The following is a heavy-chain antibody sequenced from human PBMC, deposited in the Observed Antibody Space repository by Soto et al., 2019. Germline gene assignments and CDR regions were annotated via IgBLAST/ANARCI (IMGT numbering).Heavy chain of an antibody. CDR2: LNGSGGST. CDR1: GFTFSNYA. Sequence: LRLSCAASGFTFSNYAMTWVRQAPGKGLEWVSGLNGSGGSTSSADSVKGRFAISRDNSKNTLYLQMNNLRDGDTAVYYCSRLPTLVVPAALILATWGQGTRVTVSS. V-gene: IGHV3-23*01. J-gene: IGHJ5*02. CDR3: SRLPTLVVPAALILAT. D-gene: IGHD2-2*01.